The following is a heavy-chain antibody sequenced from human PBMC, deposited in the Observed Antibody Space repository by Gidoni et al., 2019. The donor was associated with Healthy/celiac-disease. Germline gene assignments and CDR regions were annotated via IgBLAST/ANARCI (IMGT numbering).Heavy chain of an antibody. CDR1: GFTFDDYG. Sequence: EVQLVESGGGVVRPGGSLRLSCAGSGFTFDDYGMSWVRQAPGKGLEWVSGINWNGGSTGYADSVKGRFTISRDNAKNSLYLQMNSLRAEDTALYYCARDHYYGSGSWLEGSSYRFDYWGQGTLVTVSS. CDR3: ARDHYYGSGSWLEGSSYRFDY. V-gene: IGHV3-20*04. CDR2: INWNGGST. D-gene: IGHD3-10*01. J-gene: IGHJ4*02.